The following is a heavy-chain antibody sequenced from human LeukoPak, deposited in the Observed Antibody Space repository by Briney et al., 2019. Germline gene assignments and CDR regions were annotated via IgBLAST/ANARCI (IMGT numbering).Heavy chain of an antibody. V-gene: IGHV1-69*04. Sequence: GASVKVSCKAYGGPFHTYAISWVRLVPGQGLEWMGRIVPASEISTYARKFLGRVPISAGSPASTIYMELSCLKSDDTATYYCARVGYTRGPLPYGMDVWGQGTTVTV. J-gene: IGHJ6*02. CDR2: IVPASEIS. CDR3: ARVGYTRGPLPYGMDV. D-gene: IGHD3-16*02. CDR1: GGPFHTYA.